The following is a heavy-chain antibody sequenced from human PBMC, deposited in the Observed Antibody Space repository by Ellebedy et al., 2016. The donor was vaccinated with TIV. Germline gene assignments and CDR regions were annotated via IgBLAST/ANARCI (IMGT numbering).Heavy chain of an antibody. D-gene: IGHD3-10*01. CDR3: TRAGVLPTSYYGMDV. Sequence: GGSLRLSCVASGFTFRSYGMHWVRQAPGKGLEWVAGLLYDGNDEYYADSVKGRFTISRDNAKNTLYLQMNSLRVEDTALYYCTRAGVLPTSYYGMDVWGQGTTVTVSS. V-gene: IGHV3-30*03. CDR2: LLYDGNDE. CDR1: GFTFRSYG. J-gene: IGHJ6*02.